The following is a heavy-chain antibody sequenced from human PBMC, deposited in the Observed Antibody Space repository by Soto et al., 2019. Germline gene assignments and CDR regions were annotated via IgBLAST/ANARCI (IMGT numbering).Heavy chain of an antibody. V-gene: IGHV3-30-3*01. CDR2: ISYDGSKK. Sequence: QVQLVESGGGVVQPGRSLRLSCAASGFTFNAYTLHWVRQTPGKGLEWVAVISYDGSKKDNADSVKGRFTISRDNSKNTLYLQMNTLRAEDTAVYYCARYYSNNWHTFDYWGQGTLVTVSS. CDR3: ARYYSNNWHTFDY. J-gene: IGHJ4*02. CDR1: GFTFNAYT. D-gene: IGHD6-13*01.